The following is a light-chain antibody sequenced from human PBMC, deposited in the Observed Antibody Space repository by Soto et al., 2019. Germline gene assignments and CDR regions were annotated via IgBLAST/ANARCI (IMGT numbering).Light chain of an antibody. CDR3: QQYGSSPLFT. CDR1: QSVSSSY. CDR2: GAS. Sequence: EIVLTQSPGTLSLSPGERATLSCRASQSVSSSYLAWYQQKPGQAPRLLIYGASGRATGIPDRCSGSGSGTDFTLTISSLEPEDFAVYYCQQYGSSPLFTFGPGTKVDIK. V-gene: IGKV3-20*01. J-gene: IGKJ3*01.